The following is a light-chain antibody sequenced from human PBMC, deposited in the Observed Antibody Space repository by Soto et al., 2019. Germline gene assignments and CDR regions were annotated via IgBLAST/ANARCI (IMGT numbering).Light chain of an antibody. CDR2: DAS. Sequence: EIELTQSPATLSLSPGERATLSCRASQSVSSYLAWFQQKPGQAPRLLIYDASNRATGIPARFSGSGSGTDFTLSISILEPEDFAVYYCHQRSNWPITFGQGTRLEIK. CDR1: QSVSSY. CDR3: HQRSNWPIT. J-gene: IGKJ5*01. V-gene: IGKV3-11*01.